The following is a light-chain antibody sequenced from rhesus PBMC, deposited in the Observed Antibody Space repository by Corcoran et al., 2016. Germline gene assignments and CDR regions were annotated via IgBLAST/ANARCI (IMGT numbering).Light chain of an antibody. J-gene: IGLJ1*01. CDR2: EVS. CDR3: SSYAGSNIYV. V-gene: IGLV2-32*02. Sequence: QAALTQPRSVSGSPGQSVTIFCTGTSSDIGGYNYVSWYQQHPVTAPKLLISEVSKRPSGVSDRFSGSKSGNTASLTISGLPAQDEADYYCSSYAGSNIYVFGAGTRLTVL. CDR1: SSDIGGYNY.